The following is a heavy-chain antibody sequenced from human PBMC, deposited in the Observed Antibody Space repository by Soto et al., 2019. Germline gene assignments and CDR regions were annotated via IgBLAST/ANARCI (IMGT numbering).Heavy chain of an antibody. CDR1: GFTFGSYT. D-gene: IGHD5-18*01. V-gene: IGHV3-23*01. CDR2: VAANGGST. CDR3: AKAAGNTYGYQYMDV. Sequence: GGSLRLSCAASGFTFGSYTMGWVRQAPGEGLEWVSGVAANGGSTYHADSVKGRFTVSRDNSKNTLFLQMNSLIAEDTAIYYCAKAAGNTYGYQYMDVWGRGTTVTVSS. J-gene: IGHJ6*03.